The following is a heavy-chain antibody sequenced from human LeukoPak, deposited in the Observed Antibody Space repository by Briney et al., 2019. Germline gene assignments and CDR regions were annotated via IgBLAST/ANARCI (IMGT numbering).Heavy chain of an antibody. CDR3: DITYYYDSRIDP. CDR2: IYYSGNR. Sequence: TSETLSLTCTVSGGSISGSKYYWGWIRQPPGKGLEWIGSIYYSGNRYYNPSLKSRVTISVDTSKNQFSLKLSSVTAADTAVYYCDITYYYDSRIDPWGQGILVTVSS. J-gene: IGHJ5*02. CDR1: GGSISGSKYY. D-gene: IGHD3-22*01. V-gene: IGHV4-39*07.